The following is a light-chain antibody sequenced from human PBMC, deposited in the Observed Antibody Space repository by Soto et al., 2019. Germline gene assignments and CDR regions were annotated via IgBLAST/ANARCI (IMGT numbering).Light chain of an antibody. CDR3: QQRSNWPPEIT. V-gene: IGKV1-5*03. CDR2: KAS. J-gene: IGKJ5*01. Sequence: DIQMTQSPSSLSASVGDRVTITFRASQTISSWLAWYQQKPGKAPKLLIYKASTLKSGVPSRFSGSGSGTDFTLTISSLEPEDFAVYYCQQRSNWPPEITFGQGTRLEIK. CDR1: QTISSW.